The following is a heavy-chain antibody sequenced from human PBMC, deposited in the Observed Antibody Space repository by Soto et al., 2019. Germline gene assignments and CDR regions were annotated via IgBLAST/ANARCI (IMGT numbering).Heavy chain of an antibody. J-gene: IGHJ5*02. V-gene: IGHV4-31*03. CDR1: GGSISSGGYY. D-gene: IGHD3-22*01. CDR2: IYYSGST. CDR3: ARGVNYYDSSDRRRSCFDP. Sequence: LSLTCTVSGGSISSGGYYWSWIRQHPGKGLEWIGYIYYSGSTYYNPSLKSRVTISVDTSKNQFSLKLSSVTAADTAVYYCARGVNYYDSSDRRRSCFDPWGQGTLVTVSS.